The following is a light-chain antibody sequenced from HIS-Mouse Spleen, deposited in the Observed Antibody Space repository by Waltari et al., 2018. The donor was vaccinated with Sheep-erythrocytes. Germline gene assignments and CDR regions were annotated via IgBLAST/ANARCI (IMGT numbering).Light chain of an antibody. V-gene: IGLV2-11*01. CDR1: SSDVGGYNY. J-gene: IGLJ1*01. CDR2: DVS. CDR3: CSYAGSYNHV. Sequence: QSALTQPRSVSGSPGQSVTISCTVTSSDVGGYNYVSLYQQQPGKAPKLIIYDVSNRPVGVHDSFSGSKDGNTASLTISGLQAEDEADYYCCSYAGSYNHVFATGTKVNVL.